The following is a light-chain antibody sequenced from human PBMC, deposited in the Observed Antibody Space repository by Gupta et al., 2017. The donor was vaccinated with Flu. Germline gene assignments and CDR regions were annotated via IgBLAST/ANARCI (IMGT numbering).Light chain of an antibody. CDR3: ASWDDGQGAGV. J-gene: IGLJ1*01. Sequence: QSILTQPPSVSAAPGQRVIISCPGTRPNIGNNYVSWSQHVPGAGPRLLLYENNKRPSGTPDRFSGSTSGTSATLDITGLQTGDEADYYCASWDDGQGAGVFGTGTKVTVL. V-gene: IGLV1-51*02. CDR1: RPNIGNNY. CDR2: ENN.